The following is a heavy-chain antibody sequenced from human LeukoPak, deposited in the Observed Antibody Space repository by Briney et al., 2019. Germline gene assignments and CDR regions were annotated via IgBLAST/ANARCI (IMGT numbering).Heavy chain of an antibody. CDR3: ARSDSPRVVPAAISPTDY. D-gene: IGHD2-2*01. CDR1: GYTFTGYY. CDR2: INPNSGGT. J-gene: IGHJ4*02. Sequence: ASVKVSCKASGYTFTGYYMHWVRQAPGQGLEWMGWINPNSGGTNYALKFQGRVTMTRDTSISTAYMELSRLRSDDTAVYYCARSDSPRVVPAAISPTDYWGQGTLVTVSS. V-gene: IGHV1-2*02.